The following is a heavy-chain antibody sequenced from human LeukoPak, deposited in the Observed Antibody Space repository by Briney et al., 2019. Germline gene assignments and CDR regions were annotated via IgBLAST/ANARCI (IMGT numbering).Heavy chain of an antibody. V-gene: IGHV4-61*01. Sequence: SETLSLTCTVSGGSISSSSYYWSWIRQPPGKGLEWVGYIYHSGNIKYNPSLNSRVTMSIDTSKNQFSLKLSSVTPADTAVYYCARFGSGYWYNDYWGQGTLVTVSS. D-gene: IGHD3-22*01. J-gene: IGHJ4*02. CDR3: ARFGSGYWYNDY. CDR2: IYHSGNI. CDR1: GGSISSSSYY.